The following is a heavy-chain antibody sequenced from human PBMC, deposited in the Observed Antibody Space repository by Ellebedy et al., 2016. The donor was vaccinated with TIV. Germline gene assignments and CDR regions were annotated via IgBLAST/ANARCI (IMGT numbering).Heavy chain of an antibody. CDR3: ARGMVAAASYGMDV. J-gene: IGHJ6*02. CDR2: IKGDGSSA. Sequence: LSLTCAASGFTFSSYWMHWVRQAPGKELVWVSRIKGDGSSAGYADSVKGRFTISRDNARNTLYLQMNSLRAEDTAVYHCARGMVAAASYGMDVWGQGTTVTVS. CDR1: GFTFSSYW. D-gene: IGHD6-25*01. V-gene: IGHV3-74*01.